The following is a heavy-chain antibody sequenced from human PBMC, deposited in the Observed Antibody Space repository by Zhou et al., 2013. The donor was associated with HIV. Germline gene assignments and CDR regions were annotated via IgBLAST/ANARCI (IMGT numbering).Heavy chain of an antibody. Sequence: QVQLVQSGAEVKKPGASVKVSCSASGYTFINYDISWVRQATGRGLEWMGYMSPNRGNTGYAQKFQGRVTITRNTSISTAYMELSSLRSEDTAVYYCARGEQWVDPDWFDPWGQGTLVTVSS. CDR3: ARGEQWVDPDWFDP. J-gene: IGHJ5*02. CDR2: MSPNRGNT. V-gene: IGHV1-8*03. D-gene: IGHD2-15*01. CDR1: GYTFINYD.